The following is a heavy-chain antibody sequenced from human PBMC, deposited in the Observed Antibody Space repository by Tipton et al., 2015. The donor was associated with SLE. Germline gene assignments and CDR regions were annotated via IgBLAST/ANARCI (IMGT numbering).Heavy chain of an antibody. CDR3: ARGNPSLFDY. J-gene: IGHJ4*02. CDR2: IYYSGST. CDR1: GGPISSYY. V-gene: IGHV4-59*01. D-gene: IGHD1-14*01. Sequence: TLSPTCTVSGGPISSYYWSWIRQPPGKGLEWIGYIYYSGSTNYNPSLKSRVTISVDTSKNQFSLKLSSVTAADTAVYYCARGNPSLFDYWGQGTLVTVSS.